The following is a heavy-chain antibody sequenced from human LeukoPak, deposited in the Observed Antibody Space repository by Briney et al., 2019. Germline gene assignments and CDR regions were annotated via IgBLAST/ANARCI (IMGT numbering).Heavy chain of an antibody. Sequence: GGSLRLSCAASGFTVSSNYMSWVRQAPGKGLEWVSLIHSDDSTYYADSVKGRFTISRDNSKNTLYLQMNSLRAEDTAVYYCARDGSSRSLQYWGQGTLVTVSS. CDR1: GFTVSSNY. CDR3: ARDGSSRSLQY. V-gene: IGHV3-53*01. J-gene: IGHJ1*01. CDR2: IHSDDST.